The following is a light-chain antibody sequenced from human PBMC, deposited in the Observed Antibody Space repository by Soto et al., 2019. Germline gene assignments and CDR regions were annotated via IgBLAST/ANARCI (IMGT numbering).Light chain of an antibody. CDR2: GAS. Sequence: EIVMTQSPATLSVSPGERATLSCRASQSVSSDFAWYQQKPGQAPRLLIYGASTRATGNPARFSGSGSGTEFALTISSLQSEDFAVYYCQQYNNWPPYPVGQGTKLEIK. CDR3: QQYNNWPPYP. J-gene: IGKJ2*01. CDR1: QSVSSD. V-gene: IGKV3-15*01.